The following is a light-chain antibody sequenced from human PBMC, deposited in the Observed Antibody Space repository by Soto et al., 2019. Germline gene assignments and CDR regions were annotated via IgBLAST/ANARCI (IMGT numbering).Light chain of an antibody. J-gene: IGLJ3*02. V-gene: IGLV2-23*02. CDR3: CSYAATNTLV. Sequence: QSVLTQPASVSGSPGQSITISCTGTSSDVGSNNLVSWYQQHPGKAPKLMIYDVTKRPAVISNLFAGSKSDNTASRTISVLQAEDEADYYCCSYAATNTLVFGAGTKLTVL. CDR2: DVT. CDR1: SSDVGSNNL.